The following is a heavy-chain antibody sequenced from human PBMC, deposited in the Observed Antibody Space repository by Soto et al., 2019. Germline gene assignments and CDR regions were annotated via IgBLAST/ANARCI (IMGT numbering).Heavy chain of an antibody. CDR1: GGSISSSSYY. CDR2: IYYSGST. CDR3: ARREGGSYYTAFDY. V-gene: IGHV4-39*01. J-gene: IGHJ4*02. Sequence: QLQLQESGPGLVKPSETLSLTCTVSGGSISSSSYYWGWIRQPPGKVLEWIGTIYYSGSTYYNPSLKSRVTISVDTSKNQFSLKLSSVTAADTAVYYCARREGGSYYTAFDYWGQGTLVTVSS. D-gene: IGHD1-26*01.